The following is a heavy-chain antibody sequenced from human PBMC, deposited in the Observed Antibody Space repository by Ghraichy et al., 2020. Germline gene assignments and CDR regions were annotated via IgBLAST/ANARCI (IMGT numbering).Heavy chain of an antibody. CDR3: ARDYSSGNYYAIGY. V-gene: IGHV3-74*03. D-gene: IGHD3-10*01. J-gene: IGHJ4*02. CDR1: GFTFSSYW. Sequence: GGSLRLSCAASGFTFSSYWMHWVRQAPGKGLVWVSRINTDGSSTTYADSVKGRFTISRDNAKNTLYLQMNSLRAEDTAIYYCARDYSSGNYYAIGYWGQGTPVTVSS. CDR2: INTDGSST.